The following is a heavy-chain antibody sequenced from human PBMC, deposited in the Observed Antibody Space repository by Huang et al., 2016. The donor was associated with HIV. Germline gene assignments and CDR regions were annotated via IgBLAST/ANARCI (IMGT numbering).Heavy chain of an antibody. CDR2: VFYGGNT. V-gene: IGHV4-39*01. D-gene: IGHD3-16*01. CDR3: ARLPFDYVWGTQRQTALDELDV. J-gene: IGHJ3*01. Sequence: QLQLQESGPGLVRPSETLSLTCSVSGGSVNSGYYYWGWIRQPPVEGLEWIASVFYGGNTFYNPSLKSRVSMSVDTSKKRFSLNLSSVTAADTAVYFCARLPFDYVWGTQRQTALDELDVWGQGTMVTVSS. CDR1: GGSVNSGYYY.